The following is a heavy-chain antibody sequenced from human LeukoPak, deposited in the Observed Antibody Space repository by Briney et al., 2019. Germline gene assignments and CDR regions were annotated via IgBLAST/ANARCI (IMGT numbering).Heavy chain of an antibody. CDR1: GYSFTSYN. J-gene: IGHJ3*02. CDR2: IKPSGGNT. Sequence: ASVKVTCKTSGYSFTSYNLHWVRQAPGQRLEWMGIIKPSGGNTNYAQKFQGRVTMTRDTSTSTVYMELSSLKSEDTAVYYCARVRDGYNDAYDIWGQGTMVTVSS. D-gene: IGHD5-24*01. V-gene: IGHV1-46*01. CDR3: ARVRDGYNDAYDI.